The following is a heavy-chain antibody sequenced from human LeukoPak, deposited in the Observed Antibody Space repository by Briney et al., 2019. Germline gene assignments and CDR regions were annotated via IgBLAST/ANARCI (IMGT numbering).Heavy chain of an antibody. CDR2: INHSGST. CDR3: ARVLFARSWYSQVFEAPYYYYGMDV. J-gene: IGHJ6*02. CDR1: GGSISSYY. V-gene: IGHV4-34*01. Sequence: PSETLSLTCTVSGGSISSYYWSWIRQPPGKGLGWIGEINHSGSTNYNPSLKSRVTISVDTSKNQFSLKLSSVTAADTAVYYCARVLFARSWYSQVFEAPYYYYGMDVWGQGTTVTVSS. D-gene: IGHD6-13*01.